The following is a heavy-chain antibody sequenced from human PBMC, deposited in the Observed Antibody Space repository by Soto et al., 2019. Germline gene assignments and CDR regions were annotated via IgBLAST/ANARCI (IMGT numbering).Heavy chain of an antibody. CDR1: GGSISDYY. D-gene: IGHD2-2*01. CDR3: ARDRPASDWFDP. V-gene: IGHV4-59*01. CDR2: IYSSGTT. J-gene: IGHJ5*02. Sequence: KPSETLSLTCTVSGGSISDYYWSWIRQPPGKVLEWIGYIYSSGTTNYNPSLKGRVTISVDTSKNQFSLKLTSVTAADTAVYYCARDRPASDWFDPWGQGTLVTVSS.